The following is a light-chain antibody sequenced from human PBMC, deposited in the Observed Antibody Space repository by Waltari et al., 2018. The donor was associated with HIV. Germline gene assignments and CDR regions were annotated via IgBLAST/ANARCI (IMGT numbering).Light chain of an antibody. CDR3: QQYNSDPS. CDR1: QDISTW. Sequence: DIHMTQSPSTLSAFVGDRFTITGRASQDISTWLAWYQQKPGKAPTRLIHKASALESGVSSRFSGSGSGTEFTLIIDSLEPDDFATYYCQQYNSDPSFGQGTRLEMK. CDR2: KAS. V-gene: IGKV1-5*03. J-gene: IGKJ5*01.